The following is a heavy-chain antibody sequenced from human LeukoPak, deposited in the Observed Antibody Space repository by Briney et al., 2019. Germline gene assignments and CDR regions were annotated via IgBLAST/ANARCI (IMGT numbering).Heavy chain of an antibody. CDR2: INHSGST. V-gene: IGHV4-34*01. Sequence: PSETLSLTCAVCGGSFSGYYWSWSRQPPGKGLEWIGEINHSGSTNYNPSLKSRVTISVDTSRNQFSLKLSSVTAADTAVYYCATYDQKLAFDNWGQGTLVTVSS. CDR1: GGSFSGYY. D-gene: IGHD6-13*01. CDR3: ATYDQKLAFDN. J-gene: IGHJ4*02.